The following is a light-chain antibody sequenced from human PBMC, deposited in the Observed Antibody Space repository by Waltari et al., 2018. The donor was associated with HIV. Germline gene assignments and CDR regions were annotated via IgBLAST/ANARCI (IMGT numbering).Light chain of an antibody. V-gene: IGKV1-39*01. Sequence: IQMAQSPSFLSASVGDSVSITCRASQSVSYNVNWYQQKPGKAPKVLIYDASNLLSCVPSRFSGSGSGTDFTLTINSLQPDDFATYFCHQSYNSPLTFGPGTKVEI. J-gene: IGKJ3*01. CDR1: QSVSYN. CDR3: HQSYNSPLT. CDR2: DAS.